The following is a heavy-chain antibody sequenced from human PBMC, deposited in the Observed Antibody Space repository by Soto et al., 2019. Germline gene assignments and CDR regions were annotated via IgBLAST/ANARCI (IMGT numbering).Heavy chain of an antibody. Sequence: ASVKVSCKASGYTFTSYAMHWVRRAPGQRLEWMGWINAGNGNTKYAQKFQGRVTITRDTSTSTVYMELSSLRSEDTAVYYCALIMVRGVPDYWGQGTLVTVSS. CDR2: INAGNGNT. CDR1: GYTFTSYA. V-gene: IGHV1-3*01. J-gene: IGHJ4*02. CDR3: ALIMVRGVPDY. D-gene: IGHD3-10*01.